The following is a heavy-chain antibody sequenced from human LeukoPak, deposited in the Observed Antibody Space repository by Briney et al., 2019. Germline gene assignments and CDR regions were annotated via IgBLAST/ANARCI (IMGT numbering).Heavy chain of an antibody. J-gene: IGHJ3*02. V-gene: IGHV3-23*01. CDR3: AKEPKGELAGALAFDI. D-gene: IGHD1-26*01. CDR2: ISGSGGST. Sequence: GGSLRLSCAASGFTFSSYAMSWVRQAPGKGLEWVSAISGSGGSTYYADSVKGRFTISRDNSKNTLYLQMNSLRAEDTAVYYCAKEPKGELAGALAFDIWGQGTMVTVSS. CDR1: GFTFSSYA.